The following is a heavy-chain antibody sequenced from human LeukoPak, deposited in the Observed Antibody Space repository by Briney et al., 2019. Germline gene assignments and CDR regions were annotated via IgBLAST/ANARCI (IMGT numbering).Heavy chain of an antibody. CDR1: VGSISSYY. J-gene: IGHJ5*02. D-gene: IGHD2-2*01. Sequence: SETLSLTCTVSVGSISSYYWIWIRQPPGKGLEWIGYIYYSGSTNYNPSLKSRVTISVDTSKNQFSLKLSSVTAADTAVYYCAGYHSTSFTNWFDPWGQGTLVTVSS. V-gene: IGHV4-59*01. CDR2: IYYSGST. CDR3: AGYHSTSFTNWFDP.